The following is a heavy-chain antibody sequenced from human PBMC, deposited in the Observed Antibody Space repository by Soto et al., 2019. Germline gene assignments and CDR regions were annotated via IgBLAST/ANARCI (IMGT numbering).Heavy chain of an antibody. CDR3: ARDPGDYYDSSGYSYFDY. CDR2: ISYDGSNK. D-gene: IGHD3-22*01. J-gene: IGHJ4*02. Sequence: GGSLRLSCAASGFTFSSYVMHWVRQAPGKGLEWVAVISYDGSNKYYADSVKGRFTISRDNSKNTLYLQMNSLRAEDTAVYYRARDPGDYYDSSGYSYFDYWGQGTLVTVSS. V-gene: IGHV3-30-3*01. CDR1: GFTFSSYV.